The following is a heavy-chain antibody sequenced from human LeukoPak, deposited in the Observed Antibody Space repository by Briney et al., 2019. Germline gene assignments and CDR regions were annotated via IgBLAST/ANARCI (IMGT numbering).Heavy chain of an antibody. CDR2: IIPILGTA. CDR3: ARALSGSYRFDY. V-gene: IGHV1-69*08. Sequence: SVKVSCKASGGTFSSYTISWVRQAPGQGLEWMGRIIPILGTANYAQKFQGRVTITADKSTSTAYMELSSLRSEDTAVYYCARALSGSYRFDYWGQGTLVTVSS. J-gene: IGHJ4*02. CDR1: GGTFSSYT. D-gene: IGHD1-26*01.